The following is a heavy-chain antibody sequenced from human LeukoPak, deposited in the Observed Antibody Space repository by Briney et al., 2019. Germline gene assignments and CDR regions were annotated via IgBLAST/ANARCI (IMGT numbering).Heavy chain of an antibody. V-gene: IGHV3-23*01. CDR1: GFPFSSYS. CDR3: AKDYLDIVVVPAALDAFDI. Sequence: PGGSLRLSCAASGFPFSSYSMSWVRQAPGKGLVWVSVINGRGGSTYYADSVKGRFTISRDNSKNTLYLQINSLRAEDTAVYYCAKDYLDIVVVPAALDAFDIWGQGTMVTVSS. CDR2: INGRGGST. D-gene: IGHD2-2*03. J-gene: IGHJ3*02.